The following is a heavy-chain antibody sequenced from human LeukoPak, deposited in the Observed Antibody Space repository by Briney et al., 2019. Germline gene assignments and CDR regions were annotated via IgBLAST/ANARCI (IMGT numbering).Heavy chain of an antibody. J-gene: IGHJ4*02. D-gene: IGHD6-19*01. CDR1: GGSISGYY. CDR3: ARLSYSGGSSGFGYFDY. V-gene: IGHV4-59*01. Sequence: PSETLSLTCTVSGGSISGYYWSCIRQPPGKRLEWIGYIYSSGSTNYNPSLKSRVTISVDTSKNQFSLKLSSVTAADTAVYYCARLSYSGGSSGFGYFDYWGQGTLVTVSS. CDR2: IYSSGST.